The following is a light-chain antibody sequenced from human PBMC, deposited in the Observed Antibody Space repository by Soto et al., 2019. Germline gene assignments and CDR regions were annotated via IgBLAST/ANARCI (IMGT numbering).Light chain of an antibody. V-gene: IGKV3-20*01. CDR1: QSVSSSY. CDR3: QQYDYLIT. CDR2: GAS. J-gene: IGKJ5*01. Sequence: EIVLTQSPGTLSLSPGERATLSCRASQSVSSSYLAWYQQKPGQAPRLLISGASNRATGIPDRFSGSGSGTDVTLTISRLDPDDFAVYYCQQYDYLITFGQGTRLEIK.